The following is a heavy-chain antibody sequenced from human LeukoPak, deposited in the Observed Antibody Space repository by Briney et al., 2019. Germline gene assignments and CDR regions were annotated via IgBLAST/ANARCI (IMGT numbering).Heavy chain of an antibody. D-gene: IGHD3-22*01. CDR2: MYYSGST. J-gene: IGHJ5*02. CDR1: GGSISSGDYY. V-gene: IGHV4-30-4*01. Sequence: SQTLSLTCTASGGSISSGDYYWSWIRQPPGKGLEGIAYMYYSGSTYYNPSLKSRVTMSADTSKNQLSLKLSSVTAADTAVYYCARPYYYDSRIDPWGQGILVTVSS. CDR3: ARPYYYDSRIDP.